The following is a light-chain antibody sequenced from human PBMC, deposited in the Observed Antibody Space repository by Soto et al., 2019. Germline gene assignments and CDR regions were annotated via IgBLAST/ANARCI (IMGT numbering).Light chain of an antibody. CDR3: QQLNSYPLT. V-gene: IGKV1-9*01. Sequence: IQLTQSPSSLSASIGDRVTITCRASQDISSFLAWYQQKPGKAPKLLIYAASTVQSGVPSRFSGSGFGTDFTLTISSLQPEDFATYFCQQLNSYPLTFDQGTRLEIK. CDR1: QDISSF. J-gene: IGKJ5*01. CDR2: AAS.